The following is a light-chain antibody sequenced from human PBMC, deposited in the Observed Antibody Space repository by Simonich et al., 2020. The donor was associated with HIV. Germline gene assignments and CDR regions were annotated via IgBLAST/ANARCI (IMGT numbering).Light chain of an antibody. Sequence: AIRMTQSPSSLSASTGDRVTITCRASQGISSYLAWYQQKPGQAPKLLIYAASTLQSGVPSRFSGSGSGTDFTLTISCLQSDDFATYYCQQYKSFPTFGQGTRVEIK. CDR1: QGISSY. J-gene: IGKJ1*01. CDR3: QQYKSFPT. CDR2: AAS. V-gene: IGKV1-8*01.